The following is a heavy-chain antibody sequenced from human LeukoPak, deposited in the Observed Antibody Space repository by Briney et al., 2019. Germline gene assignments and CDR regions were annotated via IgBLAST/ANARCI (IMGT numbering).Heavy chain of an antibody. D-gene: IGHD4-23*01. CDR2: ISGSGGST. CDR1: GLTFSSYA. Sequence: GGSLRLSCAASGLTFSSYAMSWVRQAPGKGLEWVSAISGSGGSTYYADSVKGRFTISRDNSKNTLYLQMNSLRAEDTAVYYCAKYIGGSIDKYYFDYWGQGTLVTVSS. CDR3: AKYIGGSIDKYYFDY. V-gene: IGHV3-23*01. J-gene: IGHJ4*02.